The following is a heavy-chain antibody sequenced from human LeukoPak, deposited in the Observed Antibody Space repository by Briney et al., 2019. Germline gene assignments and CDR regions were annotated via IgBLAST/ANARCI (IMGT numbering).Heavy chain of an antibody. CDR1: GYTFTSYG. CDR2: ISAYNGNT. J-gene: IGHJ4*02. CDR3: AVRDILTGYYNY. V-gene: IGHV1-18*01. Sequence: ASVKVSCKASGYTFTSYGISWVRQAPGQGLEWMGWISAYNGNTIYAQKFQGRVTMTTDTSTSTAYMELRSLRSDDTAVYYCAVRDILTGYYNYWGQGTLVTVSS. D-gene: IGHD3-9*01.